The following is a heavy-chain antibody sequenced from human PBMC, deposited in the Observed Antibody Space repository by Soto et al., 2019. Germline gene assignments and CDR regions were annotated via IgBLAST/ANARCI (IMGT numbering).Heavy chain of an antibody. CDR2: IWYDGSNK. CDR3: ARVTSYYDSSLIDY. CDR1: GFTFSIYG. Sequence: PGGSLRLSCAASGFTFSIYGMHWVRHAPGKGLEWVAVIWYDGSNKYYADSVKGRFTISRDNSKNTLYLQMNSLRAEDTAVYYCARVTSYYDSSLIDYWGQGTLVTVSS. V-gene: IGHV3-33*01. D-gene: IGHD3-22*01. J-gene: IGHJ4*02.